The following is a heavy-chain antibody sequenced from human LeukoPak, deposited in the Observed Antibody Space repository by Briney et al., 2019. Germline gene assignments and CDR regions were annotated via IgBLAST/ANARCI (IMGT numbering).Heavy chain of an antibody. J-gene: IGHJ4*02. CDR1: GYTSTGYY. V-gene: IGHV1-2*02. Sequence: ASVKVSCKASGYTSTGYYMHWVRQAPGQGLEWTGWINPNSGGTNYAQKFQARVTMTRDMSTSTVYMELSSLTSEDTAVYYCARTRGYYFDYWGQGTLVTVSS. CDR2: INPNSGGT. CDR3: ARTRGYYFDY.